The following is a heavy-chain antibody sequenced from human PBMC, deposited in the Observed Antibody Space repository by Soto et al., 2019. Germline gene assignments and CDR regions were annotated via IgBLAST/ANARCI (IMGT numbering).Heavy chain of an antibody. CDR1: SISTYY. Sequence: SETLSLTCTVDSISTYYWNWILQPPGKGLEWIGYIYYLGRTNYNSSLKSRITMSIDTSKNQFSPKLSSVTAADTAIYYCARDPVGVTHFDYWGQGAPVTVSS. V-gene: IGHV4-59*13. J-gene: IGHJ4*02. CDR2: IYYLGRT. CDR3: ARDPVGVTHFDY. D-gene: IGHD1-26*01.